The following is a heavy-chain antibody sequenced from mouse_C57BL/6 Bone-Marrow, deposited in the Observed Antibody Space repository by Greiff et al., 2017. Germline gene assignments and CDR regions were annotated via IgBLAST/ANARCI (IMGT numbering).Heavy chain of an antibody. Sequence: VKLKQSGPELVKPGASVKISCKASGYAFSSSWMNWVKQRPGKGLEWIGRIYPGDGDTNYNGKFKGKATLTADKSSSTAYMQLSSLTSEDAAVYFCASPNWEGFDYWGQGTTLTVSS. CDR1: GYAFSSSW. V-gene: IGHV1-82*01. CDR2: IYPGDGDT. D-gene: IGHD4-1*01. CDR3: ASPNWEGFDY. J-gene: IGHJ2*01.